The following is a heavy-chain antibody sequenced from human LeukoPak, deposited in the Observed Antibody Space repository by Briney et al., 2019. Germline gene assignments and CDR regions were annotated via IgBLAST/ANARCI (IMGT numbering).Heavy chain of an antibody. D-gene: IGHD6-13*01. CDR1: GFTFTNAW. CDR2: IKSKTDGGTT. CDR3: SGHGSSSY. Sequence: GGSLRLSCAASGFTFTNAWMNWVRQAPGKGLEWLGRIKSKTDGGTTDYAAPVKGRFTISRDDSKNTLYLQMNSLKTEDTALYYASGHGSSSYWGQGTLVTVSS. V-gene: IGHV3-15*01. J-gene: IGHJ4*02.